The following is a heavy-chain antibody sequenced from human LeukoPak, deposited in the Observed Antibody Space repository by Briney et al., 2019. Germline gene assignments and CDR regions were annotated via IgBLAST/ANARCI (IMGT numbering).Heavy chain of an antibody. Sequence: ASVKVSCKASGYTFTSYYMHWVRQAPGQGLEWMGWMNPNSGNTGYAQKFQGRVTMTRNTSISTAYMELSSLRSEDTAVYYCATNVAAAGFLDYWGQGTLVTVSS. CDR2: MNPNSGNT. D-gene: IGHD6-13*01. V-gene: IGHV1-8*02. J-gene: IGHJ4*02. CDR1: GYTFTSYY. CDR3: ATNVAAAGFLDY.